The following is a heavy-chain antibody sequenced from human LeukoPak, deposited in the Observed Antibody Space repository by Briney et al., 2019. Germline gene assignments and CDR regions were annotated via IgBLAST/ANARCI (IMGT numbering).Heavy chain of an antibody. CDR3: ARGPPINYDILTGYYNFDN. Sequence: PSETLSLTCVVYGGPLSDYYWTWIRQPPEKGLEWIGEINHSGRTKYNPSLMSRVTISVDTSKNQFSLKLSSVTAADTAVYYCARGPPINYDILTGYYNFDNWGQGTLVTVSS. V-gene: IGHV4-34*01. J-gene: IGHJ4*02. CDR1: GGPLSDYY. D-gene: IGHD3-9*01. CDR2: INHSGRT.